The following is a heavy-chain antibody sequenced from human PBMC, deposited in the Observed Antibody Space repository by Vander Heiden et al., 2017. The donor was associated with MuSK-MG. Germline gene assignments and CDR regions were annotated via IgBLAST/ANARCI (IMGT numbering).Heavy chain of an antibody. V-gene: IGHV3-23*01. CDR3: AKTYYYFAGSDTYDAFDI. CDR1: GFTFSSYA. J-gene: IGHJ3*02. CDR2: ISGSGGST. D-gene: IGHD3-10*01. Sequence: EVQLLESGGGLVQPGGSLRLSCAASGFTFSSYAMSWVRQAPGKGLESVSAISGSGGSTYYAESVKGRGTISRDNSKNTLDRQMNSLRAEDTAVYDCAKTYYYFAGSDTYDAFDIWGQGTMVTVSS.